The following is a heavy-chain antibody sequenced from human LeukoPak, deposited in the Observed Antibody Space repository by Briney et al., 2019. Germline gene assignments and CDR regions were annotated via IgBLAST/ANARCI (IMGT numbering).Heavy chain of an antibody. CDR1: GGTFSSYA. V-gene: IGHV1-69*13. CDR3: ARDMGPYGETYCYYYYMDV. CDR2: IIPIFGTA. D-gene: IGHD4-17*01. J-gene: IGHJ6*03. Sequence: SVKVSCKASGGTFSSYAISWVRQAPGQGLEWMGGIIPIFGTANYAQKFQGRVTITADESTSTAYMELSSLRSEDTAVYYCARDMGPYGETYCYYYYMDVWGKGTTVTVSS.